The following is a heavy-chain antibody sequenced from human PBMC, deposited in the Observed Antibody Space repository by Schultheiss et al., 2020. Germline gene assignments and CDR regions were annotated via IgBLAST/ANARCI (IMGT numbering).Heavy chain of an antibody. CDR1: GGSFSGYY. CDR2: INHSGST. J-gene: IGHJ5*02. D-gene: IGHD1-26*01. Sequence: SETLSLTCAVYGGSFSGYYWSWIRQPPGKGLEWIGEINHSGSTNYNPSLKSRVTISVDKSKNQFSLKLSSVTAADTAVYYCARGVIGSYPWFDPWGQGTLVTVSS. V-gene: IGHV4-34*01. CDR3: ARGVIGSYPWFDP.